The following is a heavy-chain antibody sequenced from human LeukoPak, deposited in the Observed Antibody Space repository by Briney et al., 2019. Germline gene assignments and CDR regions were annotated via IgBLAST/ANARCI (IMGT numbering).Heavy chain of an antibody. J-gene: IGHJ4*02. D-gene: IGHD2/OR15-2a*01. Sequence: GRSLRLSCTTSGFTFSHYGMHWVRQAPGKGLEWVAVIWYDGSNEYNADSVKGRFTISRGNSKNTLFLQMNTLRAEDTAVYYCAREIWDRGKFYLDSWGQGTLVTVSS. V-gene: IGHV3-33*01. CDR1: GFTFSHYG. CDR3: AREIWDRGKFYLDS. CDR2: IWYDGSNE.